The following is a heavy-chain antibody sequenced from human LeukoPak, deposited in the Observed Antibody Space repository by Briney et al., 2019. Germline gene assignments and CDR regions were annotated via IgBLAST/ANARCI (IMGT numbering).Heavy chain of an antibody. CDR3: ANWANWGRSNWFDP. Sequence: GGSLRLSCAASGFTFSSYAMSWVRQAPGKGLEWVSAISGSGGSTYYADSVKGRFTISRGNSKNTLYLQMNSLRAEDTAVYYCANWANWGRSNWFDPWGQGTLVTVSS. CDR1: GFTFSSYA. CDR2: ISGSGGST. J-gene: IGHJ5*02. V-gene: IGHV3-23*01. D-gene: IGHD7-27*01.